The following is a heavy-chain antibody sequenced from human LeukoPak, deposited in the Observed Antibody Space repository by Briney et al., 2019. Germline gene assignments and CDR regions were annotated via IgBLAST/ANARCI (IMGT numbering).Heavy chain of an antibody. Sequence: PGRSLRLSCAAPGFAFSSYAMHWVRQAPGKGLEWVAVISYDGSNKYYADSVKGRFTISRDNSKNTLYLQMNSLRAEDTAVYYCARVSYFSTDYYYGMDVWGQGTTVTVSS. CDR3: ARVSYFSTDYYYGMDV. D-gene: IGHD1-26*01. V-gene: IGHV3-30-3*01. CDR2: ISYDGSNK. J-gene: IGHJ6*02. CDR1: GFAFSSYA.